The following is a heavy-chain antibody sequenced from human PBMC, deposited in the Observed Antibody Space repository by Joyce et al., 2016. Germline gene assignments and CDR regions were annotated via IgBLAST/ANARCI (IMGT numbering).Heavy chain of an antibody. CDR1: GDSFSDTSYY. Sequence: HLQESGPGLVKPSETLSLTCTISGDSFSDTSYYWTWIRQHPGKGLECLGFIYNSETTHYNPSLGGRLSISAGAAKKQFSLRLPSVTSADTAVYYCATSLPSRVGGFQFFGMDVWGQGTTVIVS. D-gene: IGHD3-10*01. CDR3: ATSLPSRVGGFQFFGMDV. V-gene: IGHV4-61*01. J-gene: IGHJ6*02. CDR2: IYNSETT.